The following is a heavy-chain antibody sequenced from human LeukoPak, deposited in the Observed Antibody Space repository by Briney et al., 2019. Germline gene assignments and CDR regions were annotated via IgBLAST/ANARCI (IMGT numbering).Heavy chain of an antibody. CDR2: IKQDGSDK. CDR3: ARVSVMVRSWWFDP. Sequence: GGSLRLSCPASGFTFSDYYMSWIRQAPGKGLEWVANIKQDGSDKYYVDSVKGRFIISRDNAKNSVYLQMNSLRVEDTAVYYCARVSVMVRSWWFDPWGQGTLVTVSS. CDR1: GFTFSDYY. D-gene: IGHD5-18*01. V-gene: IGHV3-7*01. J-gene: IGHJ5*02.